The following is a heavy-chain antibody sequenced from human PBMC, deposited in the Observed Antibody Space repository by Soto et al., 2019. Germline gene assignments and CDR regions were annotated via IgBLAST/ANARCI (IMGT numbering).Heavy chain of an antibody. CDR1: GDTFTDYY. V-gene: IGHV1-46*01. Sequence: QVQLMQSGAEVKKPGASVKVSCKASGDTFTDYYIHWVRQAPGQGLEWMGTVNPSGGHTTYAQHFLGRVNMTRDTSNSTLYRELTGQTSADTAIYYCARGGHVVVVTAALEYWGQGTLVTVSS. J-gene: IGHJ4*02. CDR2: VNPSGGHT. D-gene: IGHD2-21*02. CDR3: ARGGHVVVVTAALEY.